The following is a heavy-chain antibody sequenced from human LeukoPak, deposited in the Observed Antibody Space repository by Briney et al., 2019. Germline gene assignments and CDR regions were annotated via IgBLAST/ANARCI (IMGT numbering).Heavy chain of an antibody. CDR1: GYTFTSYG. CDR3: ARDRDVDTAMEFDY. V-gene: IGHV1-18*01. Sequence: ASEKVSCKASGYTFTSYGISWVRQAPGQGLEWMGWISAYNGNTNYAQKLQGRVTMTTDTSTSTAYMELRSLRSDDTAVYYCARDRDVDTAMEFDYWGQGTLVTVSS. D-gene: IGHD5-18*01. CDR2: ISAYNGNT. J-gene: IGHJ4*02.